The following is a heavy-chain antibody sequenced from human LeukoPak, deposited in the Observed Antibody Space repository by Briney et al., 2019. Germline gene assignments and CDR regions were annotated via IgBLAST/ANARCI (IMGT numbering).Heavy chain of an antibody. CDR2: ISSSSSYI. Sequence: GGSLRLSCVASGITFSSDAMHWVRQAPGKGLEWVSSISSSSSYIYYADSVKGRFTISRDNAKNSLYLQMNSLRAEDTAVYYCARESYSSFDYWGQGTLVTVSS. CDR1: GITFSSDA. D-gene: IGHD4-11*01. CDR3: ARESYSSFDY. J-gene: IGHJ4*02. V-gene: IGHV3-21*01.